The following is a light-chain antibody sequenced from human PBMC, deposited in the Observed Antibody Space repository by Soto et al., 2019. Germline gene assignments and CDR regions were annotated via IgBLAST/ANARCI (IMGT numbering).Light chain of an antibody. CDR3: QQYDNFPPIT. CDR1: QDISNH. V-gene: IGKV1-33*01. J-gene: IGKJ5*01. Sequence: DIQMTQSPSSLSASVGDRVTITCQASQDISNHLNWYQQKPGKAPELLVFDASNLEPGVPSRFSGSGSGTDFTLTISSLQPEDVATYFCQQYDNFPPITFGQGTRLEI. CDR2: DAS.